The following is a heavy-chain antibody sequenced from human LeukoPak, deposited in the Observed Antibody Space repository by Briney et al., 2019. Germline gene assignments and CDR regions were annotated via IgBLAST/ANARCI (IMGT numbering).Heavy chain of an antibody. CDR3: ARRAKVYSSSRYYFDY. D-gene: IGHD6-13*01. V-gene: IGHV3-7*01. Sequence: PGGSLRLSCAASGFTFSIYWMSWVRQAPGKGLEWVANIKQDGSEKYYADSVKGRFTISRDNAKNSLYLQMNSLRAEDTAVYYCARRAKVYSSSRYYFDYWGQGTLVTVSS. J-gene: IGHJ4*02. CDR1: GFTFSIYW. CDR2: IKQDGSEK.